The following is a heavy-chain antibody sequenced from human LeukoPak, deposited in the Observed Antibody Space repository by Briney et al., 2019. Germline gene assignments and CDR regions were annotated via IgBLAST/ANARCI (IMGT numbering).Heavy chain of an antibody. CDR3: AKRGVVIRVVLVGFHKEAYYFDS. Sequence: PGGSLRLSCGVSGITLSNYGMSWVRQAPGKGLEWVAGISDSGGRTNYADSVKGRFTISRDSPKNTLYLQMNSLRVEDTPVYFCAKRGVVIRVVLVGFHKEAYYFDSWGQGALVTVSS. CDR1: GITLSNYG. D-gene: IGHD3-10*01. V-gene: IGHV3-23*01. CDR2: ISDSGGRT. J-gene: IGHJ4*02.